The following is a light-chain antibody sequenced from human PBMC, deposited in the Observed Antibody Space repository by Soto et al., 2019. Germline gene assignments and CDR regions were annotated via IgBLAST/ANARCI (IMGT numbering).Light chain of an antibody. J-gene: IGKJ2*03. V-gene: IGKV1-16*01. CDR3: QHYHGFSFS. CDR2: GAT. CDR1: QNIFNY. Sequence: DIQMTQSPSSLSASVGDRVTITCRASQNIFNYVAWFQQKPGKAPKSLIYGATSLQSGVPLRFSGSGSGTDFTLTINSLHPEDSATYYCQHYHGFSFSFGQGTKVEIK.